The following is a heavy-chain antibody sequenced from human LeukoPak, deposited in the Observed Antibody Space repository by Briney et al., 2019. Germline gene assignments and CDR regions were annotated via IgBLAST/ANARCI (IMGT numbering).Heavy chain of an antibody. V-gene: IGHV3-30*04. CDR2: ISDDGSNK. D-gene: IGHD3-9*01. CDR1: GVTFRSYA. J-gene: IGHJ4*02. CDR3: AKHARLLNVFDY. Sequence: AGGSLRLSCAVSGVTFRSYAMHWVRQAPGKGLEWVAVISDDGSNKSYADSVKGRFTISRDNSKNTLYLQMNSLRAEDTAVYYCAKHARLLNVFDYWGQGTLVTVSS.